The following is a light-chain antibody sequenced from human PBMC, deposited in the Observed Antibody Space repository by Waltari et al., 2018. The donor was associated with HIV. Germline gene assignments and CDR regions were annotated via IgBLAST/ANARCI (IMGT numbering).Light chain of an antibody. Sequence: ELVLTQSPGTLSLSPGERATLSCRVSQSVSSFLAWYQQKPGQAPRLLIYGASSRASGIPDRFSGSGSGTDFTLTISRLEPEDFAVYFCHQYGSSPPTFGQGTKVEIK. V-gene: IGKV3-20*01. J-gene: IGKJ1*01. CDR3: HQYGSSPPT. CDR1: QSVSSF. CDR2: GAS.